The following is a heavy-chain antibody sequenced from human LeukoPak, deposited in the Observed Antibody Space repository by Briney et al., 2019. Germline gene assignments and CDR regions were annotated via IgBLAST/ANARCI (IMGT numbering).Heavy chain of an antibody. J-gene: IGHJ4*02. CDR3: ARSQGYSYGSSY. CDR1: GGSFRRYA. CDR2: IVPILGTA. Sequence: SVKVSCKAPGGSFRRYASSWVRQAPGQGLEWMGWIVPILGTANYAQKFQGRVTITADDSTGTAYMELTSLRSADTAVYYCARSQGYSYGSSYWGQGTLVTVSS. D-gene: IGHD5-18*01. V-gene: IGHV1-69*11.